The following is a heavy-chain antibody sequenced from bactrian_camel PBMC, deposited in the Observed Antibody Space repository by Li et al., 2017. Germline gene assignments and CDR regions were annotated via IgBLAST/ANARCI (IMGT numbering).Heavy chain of an antibody. Sequence: HVQLVESGGGSAQTGGSLKLSCVVSGYRVGTAGMGWFRQAPGKERELVSAFYRGGDTYYSRTVKGRSTISKDDAKDTVYLQMNSLRPEDTARYQCMTRVKFDGLCTSYFKNWGKGTQVTVS. J-gene: IGHJ4*01. CDR1: GYRVGTAG. CDR3: MTRVKFDGLCTSYFKN. CDR2: FYRGGDT. V-gene: IGHV3S53*01.